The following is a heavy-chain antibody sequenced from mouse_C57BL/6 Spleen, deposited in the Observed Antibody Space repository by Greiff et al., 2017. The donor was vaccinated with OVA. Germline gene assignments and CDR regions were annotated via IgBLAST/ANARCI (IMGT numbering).Heavy chain of an antibody. V-gene: IGHV1-15*01. CDR2: IDPETGGT. J-gene: IGHJ2*01. CDR3: TRRGTGTYYFDY. D-gene: IGHD4-1*01. Sequence: QVQLQQSGAELVRPGASVTLSCKASGYTFTDYEMHWVKQTPVHGLEWIGAIDPETGGTAYNQKFKGKAILTADKSSSTAYMELRSLTSEDSAVYYCTRRGTGTYYFDYWGQGTTLTVSS. CDR1: GYTFTDYE.